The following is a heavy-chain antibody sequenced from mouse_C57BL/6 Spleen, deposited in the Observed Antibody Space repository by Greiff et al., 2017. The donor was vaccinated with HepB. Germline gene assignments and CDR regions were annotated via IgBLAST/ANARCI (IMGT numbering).Heavy chain of an antibody. CDR2: IDPSDSYT. CDR3: ARSQLRPSYYAMDY. V-gene: IGHV1-59*01. CDR1: GYTFTSYW. Sequence: QVQLQQPGAELVRPGTSVKLSCKASGYTFTSYWMHWVKQRPGQGLEWIGVIDPSDSYTNYNQKFKGKATLTVETSSSTAYMQLSSLTSEDSAVYYCARSQLRPSYYAMDYWGQGTSVTVSS. J-gene: IGHJ4*01. D-gene: IGHD3-2*02.